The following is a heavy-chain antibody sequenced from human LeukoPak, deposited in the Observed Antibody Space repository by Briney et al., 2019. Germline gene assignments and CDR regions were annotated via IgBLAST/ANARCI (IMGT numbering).Heavy chain of an antibody. J-gene: IGHJ4*02. CDR2: IYSGGTI. Sequence: GGSLRLSCAASGFTVSRNSMSWVRQAPGKGLEWVSVIYSGGTIYYPDSVKGRFTISRDNSKNTLYLQMNSLRADDTAVYYCAKDLLSQQVARCFDYWGQGTLVTVSS. V-gene: IGHV3-66*01. CDR1: GFTVSRNS. CDR3: AKDLLSQQVARCFDY. D-gene: IGHD6-13*01.